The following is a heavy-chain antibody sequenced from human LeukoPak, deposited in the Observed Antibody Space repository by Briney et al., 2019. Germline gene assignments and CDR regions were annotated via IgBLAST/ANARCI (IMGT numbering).Heavy chain of an antibody. CDR2: IYSGGST. D-gene: IGHD3-22*01. J-gene: IGHJ4*02. V-gene: IGHV3-53*01. CDR3: CYDSSGYYSMRFDY. Sequence: GGSLRLSCAASGFTVSSNYMSWVRQAPGKGLEWVSVIYSGGSTYYADSVKGRFTISGDNSKNTLYLQMNSLRAEDTAVYYCCYDSSGYYSMRFDYWGQGTLVTVSS. CDR1: GFTVSSNY.